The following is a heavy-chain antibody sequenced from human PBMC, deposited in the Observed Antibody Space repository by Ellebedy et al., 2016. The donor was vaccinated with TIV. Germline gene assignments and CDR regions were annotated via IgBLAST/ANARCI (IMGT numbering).Heavy chain of an antibody. D-gene: IGHD6-13*01. V-gene: IGHV3-7*03. CDR3: ASSYSSSWSSYYYDMDV. Sequence: GESLKISCAASGFTFSSYWMSWVRQAPGKGLEWVANIQQDGSEKYYVDSVKGRFTISRDNAKNALYLQLDSLRAEDTAVYYCASSYSSSWSSYYYDMDVWGQGTTVTVSS. J-gene: IGHJ6*02. CDR2: IQQDGSEK. CDR1: GFTFSSYW.